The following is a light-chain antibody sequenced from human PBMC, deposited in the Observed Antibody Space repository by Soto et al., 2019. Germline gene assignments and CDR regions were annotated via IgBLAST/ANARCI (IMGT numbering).Light chain of an antibody. CDR2: YVS. V-gene: IGLV2-14*01. J-gene: IGLJ1*01. Sequence: QSALTQPASVSGSPGQSITISCTGTSSDVGGYNYVSWYQQHPGKAPKLMIYYVSNRPSGVSNRFSGSKSGNTASLTISGLQAEDEADYYCSSYTSSSPYVFGTGTQLTVL. CDR1: SSDVGGYNY. CDR3: SSYTSSSPYV.